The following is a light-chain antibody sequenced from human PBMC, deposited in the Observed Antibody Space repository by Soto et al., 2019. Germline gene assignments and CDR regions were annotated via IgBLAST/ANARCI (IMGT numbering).Light chain of an antibody. J-gene: IGKJ1*01. CDR3: QQYQSLT. CDR1: QGISSY. CDR2: AAS. Sequence: AIRMTQSPSSLSASTGDRVTITCRASQGISSYLAWYQQKPGKAPKLLIYAASTLQSGVPSRSNGSGSGTDFTLTISCLQSEDFATYYCQQYQSLTFGQGTKVDIK. V-gene: IGKV1-8*01.